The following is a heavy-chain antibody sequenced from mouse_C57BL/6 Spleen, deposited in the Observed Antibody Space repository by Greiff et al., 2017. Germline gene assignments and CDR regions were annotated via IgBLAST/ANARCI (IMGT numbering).Heavy chain of an antibody. CDR2: IWPGGGT. D-gene: IGHD1-1*01. CDR3: ARLPTTEGAYYYAMDY. V-gene: IGHV2-9-1*01. Sequence: VQLQESGPGLVAPSQSLSITCTVSGFSLTSYAISWVRQPPGQGLEWIGVIWPGGGTNYNSSLKSRLRISKDNSKSKVFLKMNRLQTNDTARYYCARLPTTEGAYYYAMDYWGQGTSVTVSS. J-gene: IGHJ4*01. CDR1: GFSLTSYA.